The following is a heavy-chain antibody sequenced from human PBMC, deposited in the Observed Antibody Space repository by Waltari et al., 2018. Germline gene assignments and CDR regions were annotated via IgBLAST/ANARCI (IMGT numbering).Heavy chain of an antibody. Sequence: QVQLVQSGAEVKKPGASVKVSCKASGYTFTSYDINWVRQATGQGLEWMGWMNPNSGNTGYAQKFQGRVTITRNNAISKAYMELRSLRVEDTAVDYCARAAMSDSSPAGWFDPWGQGTLVTVSS. CDR1: GYTFTSYD. V-gene: IGHV1-8*03. CDR3: ARAAMSDSSPAGWFDP. D-gene: IGHD6-13*01. J-gene: IGHJ5*02. CDR2: MNPNSGNT.